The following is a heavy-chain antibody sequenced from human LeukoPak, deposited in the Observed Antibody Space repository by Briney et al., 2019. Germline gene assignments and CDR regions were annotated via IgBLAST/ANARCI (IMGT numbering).Heavy chain of an antibody. CDR3: ARAGSGWYPHAFDI. D-gene: IGHD6-19*01. V-gene: IGHV3-11*04. J-gene: IGHJ3*02. Sequence: GGSLRLSCAASGFTFSDYYMSWIRQAPGKGLEWVSYISSSGSTIYYADSVKGRFTISRDNAKNSLYLQMSSLRAEDTAVYYCARAGSGWYPHAFDIWGQGTMVTVSS. CDR2: ISSSGSTI. CDR1: GFTFSDYY.